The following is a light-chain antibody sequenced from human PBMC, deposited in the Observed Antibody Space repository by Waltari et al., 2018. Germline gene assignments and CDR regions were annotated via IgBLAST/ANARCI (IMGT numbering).Light chain of an antibody. J-gene: IGLJ3*02. V-gene: IGLV2-11*01. CDR3: CAYAYTYWV. CDR2: DVY. CDR1: SSAVGGYDY. Sequence: QSALTQSRSVSGSPGQSVTISCTGPSSAVGGYDYVSWYQQHPGKAPKLVIYDVYKRPSGVPDRFSASKSGNTASLTISGLQADDEADYYCCAYAYTYWVFGGGTKVTVL.